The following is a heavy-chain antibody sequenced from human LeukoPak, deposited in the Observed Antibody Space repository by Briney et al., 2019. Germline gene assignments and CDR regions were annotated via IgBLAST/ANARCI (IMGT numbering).Heavy chain of an antibody. CDR2: IIPIFGTA. CDR1: GGTFSSYA. D-gene: IGHD3-10*01. J-gene: IGHJ6*02. Sequence: SVKVSCKASGGTFSSYAISWVRQAPGQGLEWMGGIIPIFGTANYAQKFQGRVTITADESTSTAYMELSSLRSEDTAVYYCARTESIPNRITMVRGDPFYYYYGMGVWGQGTTVTVSS. V-gene: IGHV1-69*13. CDR3: ARTESIPNRITMVRGDPFYYYYGMGV.